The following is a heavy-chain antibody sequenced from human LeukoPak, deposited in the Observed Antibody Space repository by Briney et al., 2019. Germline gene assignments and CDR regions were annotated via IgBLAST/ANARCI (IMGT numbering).Heavy chain of an antibody. CDR1: GYSFTIYW. Sequence: GESLKISCKGSGYSFTIYWIAWVRQMPGKGLEWMGIIYPRDSETRYSPSFQGQVTISADKSISTAYLQWSSLKASDTAMYYCARLNDFWSGYLKYYFDYWGLGTLVTVSS. V-gene: IGHV5-51*01. J-gene: IGHJ4*02. CDR3: ARLNDFWSGYLKYYFDY. CDR2: IYPRDSET. D-gene: IGHD3-3*01.